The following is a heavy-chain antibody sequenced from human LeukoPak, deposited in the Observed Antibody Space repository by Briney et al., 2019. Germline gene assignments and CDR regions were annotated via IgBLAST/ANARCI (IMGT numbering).Heavy chain of an antibody. CDR3: ARGLIVFGVVIAHHTTLAGRTPRPFDP. D-gene: IGHD3-3*01. V-gene: IGHV6-1*01. J-gene: IGHJ5*02. CDR2: TYYRSKWYN. Sequence: SQTLSLTCAISGDSVSSNNAAWNWIRQSPSRGLEWLGRTYYRSKWYNDYAVSVKSRITINPDTSKNQFSLKLSSVTAADTAVYYCARGLIVFGVVIAHHTTLAGRTPRPFDPWGQGTLVTVSS. CDR1: GDSVSSNNAA.